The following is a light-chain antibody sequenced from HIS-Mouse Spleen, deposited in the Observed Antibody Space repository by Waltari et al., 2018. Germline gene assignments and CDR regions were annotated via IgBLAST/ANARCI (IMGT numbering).Light chain of an antibody. CDR1: QGIISX. J-gene: IGKJ1*01. CDR3: QXLNSYPPT. Sequence: DIQXTQSXXXLXAXXXXXVTITCRXSQGIISXFAWXXQKPGXAPXLXXYAAXXLQSXVPXXXSGXGXXXXFTXXISSLQPEDFATXYCQXLNSYPPTFGQGTKVEIK. CDR2: AAX. V-gene: IGKV1-9*01.